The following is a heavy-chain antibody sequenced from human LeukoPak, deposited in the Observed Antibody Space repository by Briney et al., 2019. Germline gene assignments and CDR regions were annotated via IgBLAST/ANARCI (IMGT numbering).Heavy chain of an antibody. V-gene: IGHV3-15*01. CDR2: IKSKTDGGTT. Sequence: GGSLRLSRAASGFTFSNAWMSWVRQAPGKGLEWIGHIKSKTDGGTTDYAAPVKGRFTISRDDSEDTLYLQMNSLKTEDTAVYYCTTENRWEVLFDHWGQGTLVTVSS. CDR1: GFTFSNAW. CDR3: TTENRWEVLFDH. J-gene: IGHJ4*02. D-gene: IGHD1-26*01.